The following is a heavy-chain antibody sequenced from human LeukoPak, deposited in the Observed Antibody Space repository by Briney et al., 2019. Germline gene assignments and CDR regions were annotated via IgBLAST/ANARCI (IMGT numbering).Heavy chain of an antibody. V-gene: IGHV1-2*02. Sequence: ASVKVSCKASGYTFTGYYRHWVRQAPGQGLEWMGWINPNSGGTNYAQKFQGRVTMTRDTSISTAYMELSRLRSDDTAVYYCARGGYYGSGSYWNPDYYYYYMDVWGKGTTVTVSS. CDR1: GYTFTGYY. CDR3: ARGGYYGSGSYWNPDYYYYYMDV. J-gene: IGHJ6*03. CDR2: INPNSGGT. D-gene: IGHD3-10*01.